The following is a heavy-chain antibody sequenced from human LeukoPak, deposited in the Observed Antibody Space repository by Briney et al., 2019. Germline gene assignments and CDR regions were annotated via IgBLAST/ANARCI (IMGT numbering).Heavy chain of an antibody. D-gene: IGHD3-22*01. V-gene: IGHV3-21*01. J-gene: IGHJ4*02. Sequence: GGSLRLSCAASGFTFSSYSMNWVRQAPGKGLEWVSSISSSSSYIYYADSVKGRFTISRDNAKNSLYLQMNSLRAEDTAVYYCAREKVPYYYDSSGSLWGQGTLVTVSS. CDR1: GFTFSSYS. CDR3: AREKVPYYYDSSGSL. CDR2: ISSSSSYI.